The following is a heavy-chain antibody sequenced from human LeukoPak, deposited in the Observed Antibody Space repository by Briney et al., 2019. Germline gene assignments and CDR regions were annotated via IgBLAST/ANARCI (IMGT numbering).Heavy chain of an antibody. CDR1: GFTFSSYA. Sequence: PGGSLRLSCAASGFTFSSYAMIWVRQAPGKGLEWVSAISGSGGSTYYADSVKRLFTNSRNNSKNTLYLQMNSLRAEDTAVYYCANVQDYYDSSGYYGPRSDAFDIWGQGTMVTVSS. CDR3: ANVQDYYDSSGYYGPRSDAFDI. V-gene: IGHV3-23*01. CDR2: ISGSGGST. J-gene: IGHJ3*02. D-gene: IGHD3-22*01.